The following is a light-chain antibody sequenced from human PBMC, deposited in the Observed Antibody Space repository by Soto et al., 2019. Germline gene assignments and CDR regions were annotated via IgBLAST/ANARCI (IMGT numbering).Light chain of an antibody. CDR3: QQYDYGHPSIT. J-gene: IGKJ5*01. CDR1: QRIASN. Sequence: EIVMTQSPATLSASPEERATLSCRASQRIASNLDWYQQKPGQALRTLIHYESTRATGIPARFSGSGSGTEVTISVSGLPSEDFAVYNFQQYDYGHPSITFCHGTRLE. V-gene: IGKV3D-15*01. CDR2: YES.